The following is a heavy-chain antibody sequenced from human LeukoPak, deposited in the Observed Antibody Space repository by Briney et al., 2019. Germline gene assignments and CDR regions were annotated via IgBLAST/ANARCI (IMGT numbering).Heavy chain of an antibody. V-gene: IGHV3-48*03. CDR3: ARVGGYYYYGMDV. D-gene: IGHD3-16*01. J-gene: IGHJ6*04. CDR2: ISTSGSTI. CDR1: GFTFSSYE. Sequence: PGGSLRLSCAASGFTFSSYEMNWVRQAPGKGLEWVSYISTSGSTIYYADSVKGRFTISRDNAKNSLYLQMSSLRAEDTAVYYCARVGGYYYYGMDVWGKGTTVTVSS.